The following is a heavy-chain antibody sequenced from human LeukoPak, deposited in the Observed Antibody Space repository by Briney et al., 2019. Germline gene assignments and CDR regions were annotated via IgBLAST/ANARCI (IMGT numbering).Heavy chain of an antibody. CDR3: ARDLLEFYLGSPLAFDY. D-gene: IGHD3-3*01. Sequence: GRSLRLSCAASGFTFSSYGMHWVRQAPGKGLEWVAVIWYDGSNKYYADSVKGRFTISRDNSKNTLYLQMNSLRAEDTAVYYCARDLLEFYLGSPLAFDYWGQGTLVTVSS. CDR1: GFTFSSYG. CDR2: IWYDGSNK. J-gene: IGHJ4*02. V-gene: IGHV3-33*01.